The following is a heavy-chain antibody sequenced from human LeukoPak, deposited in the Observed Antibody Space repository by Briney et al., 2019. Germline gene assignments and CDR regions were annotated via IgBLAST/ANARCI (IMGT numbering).Heavy chain of an antibody. D-gene: IGHD2-15*01. V-gene: IGHV3-33*01. CDR3: ARGGDYGDY. J-gene: IGHJ4*02. CDR2: IWYDGINK. Sequence: GGSLRLSCTASGFTFSSHGMHWVRQAPGKGQEWVAVIWYDGINKYYADSVKGRFTISRDNSKNTVNLQMNSLRADDTAVYYCARGGDYGDYWGQGTLVTVSS. CDR1: GFTFSSHG.